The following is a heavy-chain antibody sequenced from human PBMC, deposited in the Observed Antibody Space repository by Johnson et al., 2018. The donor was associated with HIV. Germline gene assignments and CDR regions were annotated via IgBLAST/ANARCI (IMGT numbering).Heavy chain of an antibody. CDR2: IRYDGSNK. J-gene: IGHJ3*02. D-gene: IGHD1-26*01. V-gene: IGHV3-30*02. Sequence: QVQLVESGGGVVQPGGSLRLSCAASGFSFSRYGMHWVRQAPGKGLEWVAFIRYDGSNKYYAEPVKGRFTISRDNSKNTLYLQMNSLRLEDTAVYYCAKDRGSPGIPAAFDIWGQGTMVTVSS. CDR1: GFSFSRYG. CDR3: AKDRGSPGIPAAFDI.